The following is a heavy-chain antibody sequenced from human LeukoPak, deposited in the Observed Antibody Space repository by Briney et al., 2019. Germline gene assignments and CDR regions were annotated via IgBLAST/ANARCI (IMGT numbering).Heavy chain of an antibody. J-gene: IGHJ4*02. V-gene: IGHV4-59*12. Sequence: SETLSLTCTVSGGSISSYYWSWIRQPPGKGLEWIGYIYYSGSTNYNPSLKSRVTISVDTSKNQFSLNLSSVTAADTAVYYCARDVWFGAGRTFDYWGQGTLVTVSS. D-gene: IGHD3-10*01. CDR3: ARDVWFGAGRTFDY. CDR1: GGSISSYY. CDR2: IYYSGST.